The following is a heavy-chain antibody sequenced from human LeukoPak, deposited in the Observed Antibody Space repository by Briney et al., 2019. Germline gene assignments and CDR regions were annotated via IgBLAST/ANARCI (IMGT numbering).Heavy chain of an antibody. D-gene: IGHD3-22*01. CDR1: GFTFSGSV. J-gene: IGHJ3*02. Sequence: GGSLTLSCAASGFTFSGSVMHWVRQAPGKGLEWVGHIRNKGNNYATAHGASVKGRFTISRDDSKNTAYLQMNSLKTEDTGVYYCSRHSDYGGSGNRLDAFDIWGQGTMVTVSS. CDR2: IRNKGNNYAT. CDR3: SRHSDYGGSGNRLDAFDI. V-gene: IGHV3-73*01.